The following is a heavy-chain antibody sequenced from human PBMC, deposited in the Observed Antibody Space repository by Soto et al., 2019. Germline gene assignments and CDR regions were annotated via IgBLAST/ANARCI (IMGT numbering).Heavy chain of an antibody. CDR3: ARDLQKLLFHY. CDR2: ISSSSSTI. Sequence: GGSLRLSCAASGFTFSSYSMNWVRQAPGKGLEWVSYISSSSSTIYYADSVKGRFTISRDNAKNSLYLQMNSLRAEDTAVYYCARDLQKLLFHYWGQGTLVTVSS. V-gene: IGHV3-48*01. D-gene: IGHD3-10*02. CDR1: GFTFSSYS. J-gene: IGHJ4*02.